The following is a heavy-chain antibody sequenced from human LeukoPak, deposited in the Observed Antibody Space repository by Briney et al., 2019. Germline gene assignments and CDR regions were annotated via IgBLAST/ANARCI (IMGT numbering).Heavy chain of an antibody. CDR1: GYTFTSYG. CDR3: ARDPGYSSGWYGQLGY. CDR2: ISAYNVNT. J-gene: IGHJ4*02. D-gene: IGHD6-19*01. Sequence: GASVKVSCKASGYTFTSYGIRWVRQAPGQGIEWMGWISAYNVNTNYAQKLQGRVTITTDTSTSTAYMELRSLRSDDTAVYYCARDPGYSSGWYGQLGYWGQGTLVTVSS. V-gene: IGHV1-18*01.